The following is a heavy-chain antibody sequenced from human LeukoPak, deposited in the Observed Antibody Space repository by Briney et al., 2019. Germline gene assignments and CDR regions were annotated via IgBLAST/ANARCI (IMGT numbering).Heavy chain of an antibody. Sequence: GGSLRLSCAASGFTFSSGFTFSSYAMRWVRQAPGKGLEWVSSISGSGGSTYYADSVKGRFTISRDNSRNTLYLQMNSLRAEDTAVYYCAKGQELYDYWGQGTLVTVSS. V-gene: IGHV3-23*01. D-gene: IGHD2-8*01. CDR1: GFTFSSGFTFSSYA. CDR2: ISGSGGST. J-gene: IGHJ4*02. CDR3: AKGQELYDY.